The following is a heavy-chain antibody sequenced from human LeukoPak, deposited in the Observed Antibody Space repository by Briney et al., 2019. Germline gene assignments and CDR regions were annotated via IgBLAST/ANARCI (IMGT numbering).Heavy chain of an antibody. J-gene: IGHJ5*02. CDR3: ARVNCSSTSCYGWSWFDP. D-gene: IGHD2-2*01. CDR1: GGSISSGGYY. V-gene: IGHV4-31*03. Sequence: PSETLSLTCTVSGGSISSGGYYWSWIRQHPGKGLEWIGYIYYSGSTYYNPSLKSRVTISVDTSKNQFSLKLSSVTAADTAVYYCARVNCSSTSCYGWSWFDPWGQGTLVTVSS. CDR2: IYYSGST.